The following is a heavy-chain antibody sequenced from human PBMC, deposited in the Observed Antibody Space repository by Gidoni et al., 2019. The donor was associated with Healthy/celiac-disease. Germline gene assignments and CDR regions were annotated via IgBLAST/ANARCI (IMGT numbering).Heavy chain of an antibody. V-gene: IGHV3-9*01. CDR2: ISWKSGSI. CDR3: AKGVRLRLGELSY. Sequence: EVQLVESGGGLVQPGRSLRLSCAASGFTFDDYAMHWVRHAPGKGLEWVSGISWKSGSIGYADSVKGRFTISRDNAKNSLYLQMNSLRAEDTALYYWAKGVRLRLGELSYWGQGTLVTVSS. CDR1: GFTFDDYA. J-gene: IGHJ4*02. D-gene: IGHD3-16*02.